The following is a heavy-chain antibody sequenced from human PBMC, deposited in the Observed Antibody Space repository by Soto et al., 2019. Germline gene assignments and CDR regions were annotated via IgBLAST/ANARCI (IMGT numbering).Heavy chain of an antibody. V-gene: IGHV1-18*01. D-gene: IGHD3-10*01. CDR3: GRSWWGSGNPEGDP. CDR2: ITAHNGNT. J-gene: IGHJ5*02. Sequence: QVQLVQSGAEVKKPGASVKVSCKASGYTFTSYGISWVRQAPGQGLEWMGWITAHNGNTNYAQKLQGRVTMTTDTSTSTVYMALRRLRSEDTAVNYGGRSWWGSGNPEGDPCGQATLVTVSS. CDR1: GYTFTSYG.